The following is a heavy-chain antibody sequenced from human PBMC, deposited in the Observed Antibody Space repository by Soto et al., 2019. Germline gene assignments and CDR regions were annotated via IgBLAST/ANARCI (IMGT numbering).Heavy chain of an antibody. CDR3: ASRYLY. V-gene: IGHV4-30-4*01. CDR1: GDSISNGDYY. J-gene: IGHJ4*02. CDR2: IDPSGST. Sequence: SETLSLTCTVSGDSISNGDYYWSWIRQPPGRGLEWIGYIDPSGSTYYNPSLKSRLTMSVDMSKNQFSLRLTSVTAADTAVYYCASRYLYWGQGLLVTVSS. D-gene: IGHD3-16*02.